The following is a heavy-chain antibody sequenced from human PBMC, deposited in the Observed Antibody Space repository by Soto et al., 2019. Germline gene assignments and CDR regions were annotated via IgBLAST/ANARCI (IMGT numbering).Heavy chain of an antibody. CDR2: IYYSGST. D-gene: IGHD2-8*02. CDR1: GGSISSYY. CDR3: ARAYGWRAYFDY. J-gene: IGHJ4*02. Sequence: PSETLSLTCTVSGGSISSYYWSWIRQPPGRGLEWIGYIYYSGSTNYNPSLKSRVTISVDTSKNQFSLKLSSVTAADTAVYYCARAYGWRAYFDYWGQGTLVTVSS. V-gene: IGHV4-59*01.